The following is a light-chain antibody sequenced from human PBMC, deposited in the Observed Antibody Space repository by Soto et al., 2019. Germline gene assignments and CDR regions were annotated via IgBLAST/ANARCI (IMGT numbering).Light chain of an antibody. CDR3: HQAKSVPFT. CDR2: TAS. V-gene: IGKV1D-12*01. J-gene: IGKJ2*01. CDR1: QGISKW. Sequence: DIQMTQSTSSLSASVGDRVTITCRASQGISKWLGWYQQRPGKAPKLLIYTASNLHGGVPSRFSGSGSGTEFNLTINSLESEDFATYYCHQAKSVPFTFGQGTRLEIK.